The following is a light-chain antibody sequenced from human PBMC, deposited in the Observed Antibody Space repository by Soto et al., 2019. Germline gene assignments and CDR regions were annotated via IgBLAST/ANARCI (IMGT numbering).Light chain of an antibody. Sequence: EIVLTQSPATLSFSPGERASLSCRASQSVSNYLAWYQHKPGQAPRLLIYDAFNRATGIPARFSGSGSGTDFTLTISSLEPEYVAVYYCQLRTDWPLFGPGTKVD. CDR2: DAF. CDR3: QLRTDWPL. V-gene: IGKV3-11*01. J-gene: IGKJ3*01. CDR1: QSVSNY.